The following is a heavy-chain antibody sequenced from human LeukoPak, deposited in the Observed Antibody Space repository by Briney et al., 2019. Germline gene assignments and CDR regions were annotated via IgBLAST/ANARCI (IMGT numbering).Heavy chain of an antibody. D-gene: IGHD5-18*01. CDR1: GGTFSSYA. CDR3: ARSPGQLWAYYYYMDV. J-gene: IGHJ6*03. V-gene: IGHV1-69*06. Sequence: GSSVKVSCKASGGTFSSYAISWVRQAPGQGLEWMGGIIPIFGTANYAQKFQGRVTITADKSTSTAYMELSSLRSEDTAVYYCARSPGQLWAYYYYMDVWGKGTTVTVSS. CDR2: IIPIFGTA.